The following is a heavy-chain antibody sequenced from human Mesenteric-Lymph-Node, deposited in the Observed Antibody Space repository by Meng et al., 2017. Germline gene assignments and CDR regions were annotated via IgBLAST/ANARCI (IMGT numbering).Heavy chain of an antibody. V-gene: IGHV4-34*12. CDR3: ARSPYSGSALPFFDY. D-gene: IGHD1-26*01. CDR2: IIHGGSP. J-gene: IGHJ4*02. Sequence: LQACGLTLLQHSLPTPLTCAVNGGSRSGDYWNWIRQPPGKWLGWRGEIIHGGSPSYNPSIKSRVPISGVPSNKQFSLKLTSVTAADTAVYYCARSPYSGSALPFFDYWGQGSLVTVSS. CDR1: GGSRSGDY.